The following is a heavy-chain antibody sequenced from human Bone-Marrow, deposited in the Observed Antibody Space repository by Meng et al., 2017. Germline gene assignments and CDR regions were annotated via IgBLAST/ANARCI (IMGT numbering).Heavy chain of an antibody. CDR3: ARRVSGSGLTTDWFDP. D-gene: IGHD4-17*01. CDR2: IYHSGST. V-gene: IGHV4-4*02. CDR1: GGSTSSSNW. Sequence: QWPRRGSGQGLVKPSGTLAPTCAVSGGSTSSSNWGSWVRQPPGKGLEWIGEIYHSGSTNYNPSLKSRVTISVDKSKNQFSLKLSPVTAADTAVYYCARRVSGSGLTTDWFDPWGQGTLVTVSS. J-gene: IGHJ5*02.